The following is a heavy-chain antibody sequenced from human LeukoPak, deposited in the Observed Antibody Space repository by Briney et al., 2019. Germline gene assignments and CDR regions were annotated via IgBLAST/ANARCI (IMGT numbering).Heavy chain of an antibody. V-gene: IGHV3-23*01. CDR1: GFTFSSYA. D-gene: IGHD5-12*01. CDR2: ISGSGGST. CDR3: AKDQWLRIGLLSYYYYYMDV. J-gene: IGHJ6*03. Sequence: GGSLRLSCAASGFTFSSYAMSWVRQAPGKGLGWVSAISGSGGSTYYADSVKGRFTISRDNSKNTLYLQMNSLRAEDTAVYYCAKDQWLRIGLLSYYYYYMDVWGKGTTVTVSS.